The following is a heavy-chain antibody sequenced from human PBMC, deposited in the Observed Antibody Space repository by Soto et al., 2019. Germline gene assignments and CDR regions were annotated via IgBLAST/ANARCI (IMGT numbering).Heavy chain of an antibody. CDR2: IWYDGSNK. Sequence: GGALRLPCGGSGVTFSSFGIFWGRPAPGKGVGWVAVIWYDGSNKYYADSVKGRFTISRDNSKNTPYLQMNSLRAEDTAVYYCARDIPLPFAGYGDCPGDYWGQGTLVTVSS. CDR3: ARDIPLPFAGYGDCPGDY. J-gene: IGHJ4*02. D-gene: IGHD4-17*01. V-gene: IGHV3-33*01. CDR1: GVTFSSFG.